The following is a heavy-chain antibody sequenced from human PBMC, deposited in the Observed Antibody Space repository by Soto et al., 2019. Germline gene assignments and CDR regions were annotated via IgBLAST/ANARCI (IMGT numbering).Heavy chain of an antibody. Sequence: PSETLSPTCTVSASSISNDGYYWRWIRQHPAKGLEWIGYIYYSGSTYYNPSLKSRVTISVDTPKNQFSLKLSSVTAADTAVYYCARSVFPWGQGTLVTVSS. J-gene: IGHJ5*02. CDR3: ARSVFP. CDR1: ASSISNDGYY. CDR2: IYYSGST. V-gene: IGHV4-31*03.